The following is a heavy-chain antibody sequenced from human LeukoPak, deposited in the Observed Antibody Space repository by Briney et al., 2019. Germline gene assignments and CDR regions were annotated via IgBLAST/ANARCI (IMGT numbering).Heavy chain of an antibody. D-gene: IGHD3-9*01. V-gene: IGHV4-39*01. Sequence: SETLSLTCTVSGGSISSSSYYWGLIRQPPGKGLEWIGPIYYSGSTYYNPSLKSRVTISVDTSKNQFSLNLRSVTAADTVVYYSARTQYDILTARYNWFDPWGQGTRVTVSS. J-gene: IGHJ5*02. CDR1: GGSISSSSYY. CDR3: ARTQYDILTARYNWFDP. CDR2: IYYSGST.